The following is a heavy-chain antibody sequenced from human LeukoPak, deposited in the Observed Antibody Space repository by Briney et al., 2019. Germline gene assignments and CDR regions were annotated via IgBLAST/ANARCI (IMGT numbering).Heavy chain of an antibody. V-gene: IGHV5-51*01. CDR2: IYFGDSDT. Sequence: GQALQIYCNGSGYSFPSYWIGWVRQMPGKGLEWMGIIYFGDSDTRYSPSFQGQVTIAAHTSISTAYLQRSSLRTSYTAMYCCARHYGVDDIWGQKTMVSVSS. D-gene: IGHD4/OR15-4a*01. J-gene: IGHJ3*02. CDR3: ARHYGVDDI. CDR1: GYSFPSYW.